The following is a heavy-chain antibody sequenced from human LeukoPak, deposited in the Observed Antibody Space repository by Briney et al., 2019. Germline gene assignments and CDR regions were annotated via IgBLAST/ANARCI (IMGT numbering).Heavy chain of an antibody. V-gene: IGHV3-48*02. CDR1: GFTFSVSS. D-gene: IGHD2-15*01. CDR3: ARDFQWSFDY. CDR2: ISGRETST. J-gene: IGHJ4*02. Sequence: GGSLRLSCAASGFTFSVSSMNWVRQAPGKGLEWVSYISGRETSTYYADSVTGRFTVSRDNAKNSLYLQMNDLRDEDTAVYYCARDFQWSFDYWGQGTLVTVSS.